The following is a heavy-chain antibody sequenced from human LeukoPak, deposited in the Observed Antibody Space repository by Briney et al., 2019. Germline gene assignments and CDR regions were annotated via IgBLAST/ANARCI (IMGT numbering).Heavy chain of an antibody. D-gene: IGHD2-15*01. J-gene: IGHJ6*04. CDR3: AIDTYCSGGSCYQQSYHYGMDV. V-gene: IGHV1-18*04. CDR2: ISAYNGNT. CDR1: GYTFTSYG. Sequence: GASVKVSCKASGYTFTSYGISWVRQAPGQGLEWMGWISAYNGNTNYAQKLQGRVTMTTDTSTSTAYMELRSLRSNDTSVYYCAIDTYCSGGSCYQQSYHYGMDVWGKGTTVTVSS.